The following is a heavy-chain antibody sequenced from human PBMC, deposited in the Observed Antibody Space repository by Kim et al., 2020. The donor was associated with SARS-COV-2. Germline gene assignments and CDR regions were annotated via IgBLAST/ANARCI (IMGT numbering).Heavy chain of an antibody. CDR3: ARGGFYSGSGSINFDY. CDR2: ISYDGSNE. CDR1: GFSFNNYG. V-gene: IGHV3-30*03. D-gene: IGHD3-10*01. J-gene: IGHJ4*02. Sequence: GGSLRLSCAASGFSFNNYGMHWVRQAPGKGLEWVAVISYDGSNEYYADSVKGRFTISRDNSKNTLYMQMNSLRAEDTAVYYCARGGFYSGSGSINFDYWGQGTLVTVSS.